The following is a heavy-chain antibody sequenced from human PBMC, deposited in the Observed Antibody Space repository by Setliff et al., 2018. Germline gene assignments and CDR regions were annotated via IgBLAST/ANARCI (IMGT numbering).Heavy chain of an antibody. D-gene: IGHD1-7*01. J-gene: IGHJ6*03. Sequence: GASVKVSCKASGDTFSKHGISWVRQAPGQGLEWMGGTIPLLPLPNYAVKFQGRVTITADKSTSTAYMELRSLTSEDTAVYYCARNALTGTTRKYYYYMDVWGQGTMVTVSS. CDR2: TIPLLPLP. V-gene: IGHV1-69*10. CDR3: ARNALTGTTRKYYYYMDV. CDR1: GDTFSKHG.